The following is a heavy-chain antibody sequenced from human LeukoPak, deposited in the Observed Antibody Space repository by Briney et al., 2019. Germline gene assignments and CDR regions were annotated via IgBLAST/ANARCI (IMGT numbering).Heavy chain of an antibody. D-gene: IGHD2-21*01. Sequence: ASVKVSCKASGYTFTSYDINWVRQATGQGLEWMGWMNPNSGNTGYAQKFQGRVTITRNTSISTAYMELSSLRSEDTAVYYCALRDCGGDCWSFDYWGQGTLVTVSS. CDR1: GYTFTSYD. CDR3: ALRDCGGDCWSFDY. J-gene: IGHJ4*02. V-gene: IGHV1-8*03. CDR2: MNPNSGNT.